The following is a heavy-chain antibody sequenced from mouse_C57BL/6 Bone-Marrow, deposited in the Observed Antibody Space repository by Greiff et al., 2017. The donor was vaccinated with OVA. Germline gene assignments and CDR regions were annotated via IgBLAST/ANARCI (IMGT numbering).Heavy chain of an antibody. CDR1: GYSFTGYY. CDR2: IYPYNGVS. CDR3: ARRVYYGSSYWYFDV. Sequence: EVKLMESGPELVKPGASVKISCKASGYSFTGYYMHWVKQSHGNILDWIGYIYPYNGVSSYNQKFKGKATLTVDKSSSTAYMELRSLTSEDSAVYYCARRVYYGSSYWYFDVWGTGTTVTVSS. V-gene: IGHV1-31*01. J-gene: IGHJ1*03. D-gene: IGHD1-1*01.